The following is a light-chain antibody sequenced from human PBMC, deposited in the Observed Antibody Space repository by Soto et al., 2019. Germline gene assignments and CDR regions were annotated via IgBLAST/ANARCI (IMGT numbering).Light chain of an antibody. V-gene: IGLV1-47*01. CDR3: AAWDDSLRGWV. CDR1: SSSIGSNY. CDR2: RDS. J-gene: IGLJ3*02. Sequence: QSVLTQPPSGSGTPGQRVTISCSESSSSIGSNYIYWYQQLPGTAPKLLIYRDSQRPSGVPDRFSGSKSGTSASLAISGLRSEDEADYYCAAWDDSLRGWVFGGGTKLTVL.